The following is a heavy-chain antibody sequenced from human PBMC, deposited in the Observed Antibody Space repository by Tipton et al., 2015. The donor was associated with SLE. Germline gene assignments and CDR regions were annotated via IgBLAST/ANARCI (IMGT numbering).Heavy chain of an antibody. CDR2: ISYSGST. CDR1: GGTISDHY. CDR3: ARPVEKTTTPFDS. Sequence: TLSLTCTVSGGTISDHYWSWIRQPPGKGLEWIGYISYSGSTNYSPSLKSRVTISVDTSKNQFSLKLSSVTAADTAVYYCARPVEKTTTPFDSWGQGTLVTVSS. D-gene: IGHD5-24*01. J-gene: IGHJ4*02. V-gene: IGHV4-59*08.